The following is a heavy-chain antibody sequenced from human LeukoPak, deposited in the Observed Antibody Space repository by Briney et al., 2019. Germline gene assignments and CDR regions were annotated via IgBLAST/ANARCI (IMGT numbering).Heavy chain of an antibody. D-gene: IGHD2-2*01. V-gene: IGHV4-38-2*02. J-gene: IGHJ5*02. CDR2: IYHGGIT. CDR1: DYSISSGYY. CDR3: ARHHCSSTSCYFVSWFDP. Sequence: PSETLSLTCTVSDYSISSGYYWGWIRQPPGKGLEWIGSIYHGGITYYSSSLRSRVTISVDTPKNQFSLRLSSVTAADTAVYYCARHHCSSTSCYFVSWFDPWGQGILVTVSS.